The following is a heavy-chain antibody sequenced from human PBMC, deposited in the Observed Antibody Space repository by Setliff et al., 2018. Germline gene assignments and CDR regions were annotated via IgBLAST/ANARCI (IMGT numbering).Heavy chain of an antibody. J-gene: IGHJ4*02. V-gene: IGHV4-39*07. CDR2: MCYGGGGST. D-gene: IGHD1-1*01. Sequence: SETLSLTCTVSGASVSGNSYYWGWIRQPPGKGLEWIGSMCYGGGGSTYYNASLKSRVTISVDTSKNQFSLKLNSVTAADTAVYYCARGVRTGHLDSWGQGTLVTVSS. CDR3: ARGVRTGHLDS. CDR1: GASVSGNSYY.